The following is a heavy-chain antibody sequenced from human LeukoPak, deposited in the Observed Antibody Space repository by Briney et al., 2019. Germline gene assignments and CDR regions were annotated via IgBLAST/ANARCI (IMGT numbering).Heavy chain of an antibody. J-gene: IGHJ4*02. D-gene: IGHD3-10*01. Sequence: GGSLRLSCAVSEITLSNYGMSWVRQAPGKGLEWVAGISGSGGGTNYADSVKGRFTISRHNPKNTLYLQMNSLRAEDTAVYFCAKRGVVIRVYKEAYYFDSWGQGALVTVSS. CDR1: EITLSNYG. CDR2: ISGSGGGT. CDR3: AKRGVVIRVYKEAYYFDS. V-gene: IGHV3-23*01.